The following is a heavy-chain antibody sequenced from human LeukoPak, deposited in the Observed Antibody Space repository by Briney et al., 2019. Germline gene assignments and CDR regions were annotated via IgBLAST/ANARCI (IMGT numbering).Heavy chain of an antibody. Sequence: ASVKVSCKASGYTFANYYMHWVRQAPGQGLEWLGIINPSGGSTSYAQKFQGRVTMTGDTSTSTVYMELSSLRSEDTAVYFCARARTKTSSGWYYWGQGTLVTVSS. V-gene: IGHV1-46*01. CDR1: GYTFANYY. CDR2: INPSGGST. D-gene: IGHD6-19*01. J-gene: IGHJ4*02. CDR3: ARARTKTSSGWYY.